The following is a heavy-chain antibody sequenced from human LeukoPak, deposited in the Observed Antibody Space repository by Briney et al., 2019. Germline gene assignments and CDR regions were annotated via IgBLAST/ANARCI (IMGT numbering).Heavy chain of an antibody. CDR3: ARDLDQYDILTGYYNSDY. CDR1: GGTFSSYA. Sequence: SVKVSCKASGGTFSSYAISWVRQAPGQGLEWMGRIIPIFGTANYAQKFQGRVTITTDESTSTAYMELSSLRSEDTAVYYCARDLDQYDILTGYYNSDYWGQGTQVTVSS. J-gene: IGHJ4*02. CDR2: IIPIFGTA. V-gene: IGHV1-69*05. D-gene: IGHD3-9*01.